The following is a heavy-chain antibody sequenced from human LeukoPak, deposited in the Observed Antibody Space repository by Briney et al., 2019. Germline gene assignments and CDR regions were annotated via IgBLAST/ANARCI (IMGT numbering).Heavy chain of an antibody. Sequence: ASVKVSCKASGYTFTSYDINWVRQATGQGLEWMGWMNPNSGNTGYAQKFQGRVTMTRNTSISTAYMELSSLRSEDTAVYYCARYYYGSGSYYNWGQGTLVTVSS. V-gene: IGHV1-8*01. CDR3: ARYYYGSGSYYN. CDR2: MNPNSGNT. J-gene: IGHJ4*02. CDR1: GYTFTSYD. D-gene: IGHD3-10*01.